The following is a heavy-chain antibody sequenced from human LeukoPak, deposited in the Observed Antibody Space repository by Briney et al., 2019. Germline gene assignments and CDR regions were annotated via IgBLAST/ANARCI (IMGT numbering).Heavy chain of an antibody. V-gene: IGHV3-48*01. J-gene: IGHJ6*03. CDR1: GFIFSSYS. CDR2: ISFSSNPI. Sequence: GGSLRLSCAASGFIFSSYSMNWVRQAPGKGLEWVSYISFSSNPIYYADSLKGRFTISRDNAKNSLYLQMNSLRAEDTAVYYCARDRYYYGSGSYPSDYYYYMDVWGKGTTVTVSS. D-gene: IGHD3-10*01. CDR3: ARDRYYYGSGSYPSDYYYYMDV.